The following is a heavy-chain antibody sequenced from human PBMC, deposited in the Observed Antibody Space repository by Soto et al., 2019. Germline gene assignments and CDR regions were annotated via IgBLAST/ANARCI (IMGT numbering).Heavy chain of an antibody. CDR2: ISSSSSYT. J-gene: IGHJ4*02. D-gene: IGHD3-22*01. V-gene: IGHV3-11*06. CDR3: ARVVRPYYYDSSGYSY. CDR1: GFTFSDYY. Sequence: GGSLSLSCAASGFTFSDYYMSWIRQAPGKGLEWVSYISSSSSYTNYADSVKGRFTISRDNAKNSLYLQMNSLRAEDTAVYYCARVVRPYYYDSSGYSYWGQGTLVTGS.